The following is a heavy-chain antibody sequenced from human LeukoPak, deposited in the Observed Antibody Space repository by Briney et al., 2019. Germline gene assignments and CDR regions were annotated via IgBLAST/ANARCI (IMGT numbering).Heavy chain of an antibody. V-gene: IGHV5-51*01. D-gene: IGHD3-10*01. CDR2: IYPGDSDT. CDR3: ARSTSFGEYFDY. CDR1: GYKFNNFW. Sequence: GESLKISCKGSGYKFNNFWVGWVRQMPGKGLEWMGIIYPGDSDTRYSPSFQGQVTISADKSISTAYLQWSSLKASDTAMYYCARSTSFGEYFDYWGQGTLVTVSS. J-gene: IGHJ4*02.